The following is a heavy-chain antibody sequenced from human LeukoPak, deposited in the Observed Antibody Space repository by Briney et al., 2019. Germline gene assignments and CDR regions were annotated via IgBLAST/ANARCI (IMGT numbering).Heavy chain of an antibody. CDR1: GGSFSGYY. Sequence: PSETLSLTCAVYGGSFSGYYWSWIRQPPGEGLEWIGEINHSGSTNYNPSLKSRVTISVDTSKNQFSLKLSSVTAADTAVYYCGGGFDYWGQGTLVTVSS. CDR3: GGGFDY. CDR2: INHSGST. V-gene: IGHV4-34*01. J-gene: IGHJ4*02. D-gene: IGHD3-16*01.